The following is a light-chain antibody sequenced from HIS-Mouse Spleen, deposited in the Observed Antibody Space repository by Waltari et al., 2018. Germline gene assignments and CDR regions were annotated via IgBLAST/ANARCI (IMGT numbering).Light chain of an antibody. CDR1: QSISSW. CDR3: QQYNSYSWT. Sequence: DNQITQSPSTLSASVGDRVTITCRASQSISSWLAWYQPKPGKAPKLLIYKASSLESGVPSRFSGSGSGTEFTLTISSLQPDDFATYYCQQYNSYSWTFGQGTKVEIK. J-gene: IGKJ1*01. CDR2: KAS. V-gene: IGKV1-5*03.